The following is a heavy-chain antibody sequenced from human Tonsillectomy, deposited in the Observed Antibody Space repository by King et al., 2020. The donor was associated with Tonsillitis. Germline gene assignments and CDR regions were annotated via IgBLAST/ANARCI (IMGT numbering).Heavy chain of an antibody. CDR3: ARGAATGFDP. V-gene: IGHV3-13*04. J-gene: IGHJ5*02. CDR1: GFTFSAYD. D-gene: IGHD2-15*01. CDR2: IASAGDT. Sequence: DVQLVESGGGLVQPGGSLRLSCAASGFTFSAYDMHWVRQATGKGLEWVSAIASAGDTFYLGSVKGRFTISRENAKNYLYLQMNSLRAGDTAVYYCARGAATGFDPWGQGTLVTVPS.